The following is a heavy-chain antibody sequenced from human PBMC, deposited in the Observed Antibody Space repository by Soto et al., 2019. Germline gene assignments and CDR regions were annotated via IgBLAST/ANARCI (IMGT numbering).Heavy chain of an antibody. D-gene: IGHD3-3*01. CDR1: GYTFTSYA. CDR2: INAGNGNT. CDR3: AREYYDFWSGYYGYNDY. J-gene: IGHJ4*02. Sequence: ASVKVSCKASGYTFTSYAMHWVRQAPGQRLEWMGWINAGNGNTKYSQKFQGSVTITRDTSASTAYMELSSLRSEDTAVYYCAREYYDFWSGYYGYNDYWGQGTLVTVSS. V-gene: IGHV1-3*01.